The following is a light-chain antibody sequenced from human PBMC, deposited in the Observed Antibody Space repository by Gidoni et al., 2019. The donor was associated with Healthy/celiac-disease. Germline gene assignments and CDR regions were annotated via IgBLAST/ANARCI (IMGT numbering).Light chain of an antibody. CDR3: QQFNSYPQWT. CDR2: DAS. Sequence: AIQLTQSPSSLSASVGDRVTITCRASQGISSALAWYQQKPGKAPKLLIYDASSLESGVPSRFSGSGSGTDFTLTISSLQPEDCATDYCQQFNSYPQWTFGQGTKVEIK. V-gene: IGKV1-13*02. CDR1: QGISSA. J-gene: IGKJ1*01.